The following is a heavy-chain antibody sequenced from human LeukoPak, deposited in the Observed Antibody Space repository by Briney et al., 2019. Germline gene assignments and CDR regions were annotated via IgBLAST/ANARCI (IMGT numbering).Heavy chain of an antibody. J-gene: IGHJ5*02. Sequence: ASVKVSCKASGYTFTVYYMHGVPQAPGQGREGRGWINPNSDGPHNEQNLQGRVTMTRDTSISTAYMEQTRLRSDDTAVYYCARDSGYSSSREHWFDPWREATLVTVCS. CDR3: ARDSGYSSSREHWFDP. CDR1: GYTFTVYY. D-gene: IGHD6-13*01. V-gene: IGHV1-2*02. CDR2: INPNSDGP.